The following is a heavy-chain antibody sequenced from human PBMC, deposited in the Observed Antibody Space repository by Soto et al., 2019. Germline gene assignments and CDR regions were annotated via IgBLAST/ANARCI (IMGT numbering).Heavy chain of an antibody. V-gene: IGHV1-18*01. CDR3: ASINCSGGSCFPLDY. CDR1: GYTFTSYG. CDR2: ISAYNGNT. D-gene: IGHD2-15*01. J-gene: IGHJ4*02. Sequence: ASVKVSCKASGYTFTSYGISWVRQAPGQGLEWMGWISAYNGNTNYAQKLQGRVTMTTDTSTSTAYMELRSLRSDDTAVYYCASINCSGGSCFPLDYWGQGTLVTVSS.